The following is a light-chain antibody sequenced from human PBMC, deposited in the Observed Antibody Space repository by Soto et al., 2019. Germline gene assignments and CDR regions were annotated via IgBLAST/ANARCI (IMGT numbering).Light chain of an antibody. J-gene: IGKJ3*01. Sequence: DIQMTQSPSSLSASVGDRVTITCQASQDISNYLNWYQQKPGKAPKLRMSDASILETGVPSRFSGSGSGTDFTFPISGLQPEDIATYYCQQYDTLPPTFGPGTKVDLK. CDR2: DAS. V-gene: IGKV1-33*01. CDR3: QQYDTLPPT. CDR1: QDISNY.